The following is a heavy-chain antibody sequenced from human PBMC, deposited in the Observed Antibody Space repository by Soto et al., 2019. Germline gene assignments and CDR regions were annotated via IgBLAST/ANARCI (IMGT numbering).Heavy chain of an antibody. D-gene: IGHD5-12*01. CDR2: IVPIVDTS. V-gene: IGHV1-69*12. J-gene: IGHJ4*02. CDR3: VIVVAIPGYPDN. Sequence: QVQLVQSGAEVRQPASSVKVSCKTSGGTFSSYAISWVRQAPGQGIEWMGGIVPIVDTSTYAQKFQGRVTITADESTSTVYMELSSLRSDDTAVYYCVIVVAIPGYPDNWGQGTLVTVSS. CDR1: GGTFSSYA.